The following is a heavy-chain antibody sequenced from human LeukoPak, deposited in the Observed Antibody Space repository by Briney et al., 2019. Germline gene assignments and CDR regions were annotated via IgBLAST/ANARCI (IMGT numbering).Heavy chain of an antibody. Sequence: RPGGSLRLSCAASGFTFSSYWMSWVRQAPGKGLEWVANIKQGGSEKYYVDSVKGRFTISRDNARNSLYLQMNSLRAEDTAVYYCARDLWFGDPAGYWGQGTLVTVSS. CDR1: GFTFSSYW. CDR2: IKQGGSEK. CDR3: ARDLWFGDPAGY. V-gene: IGHV3-7*01. J-gene: IGHJ4*02. D-gene: IGHD3-10*01.